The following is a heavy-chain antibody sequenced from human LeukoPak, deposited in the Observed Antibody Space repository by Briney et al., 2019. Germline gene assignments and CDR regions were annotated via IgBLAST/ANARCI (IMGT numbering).Heavy chain of an antibody. Sequence: PGRSLRLSCAASRFTFSSYGMHWVRQAPGKGLEWVAVIWYDGSNKYYADSVKGRFTISRDNSKNTLYLQMNSLRAEDTAVYYCAKDTDAYGGDMDVWGKGTTVTVSS. CDR3: AKDTDAYGGDMDV. CDR2: IWYDGSNK. CDR1: RFTFSSYG. V-gene: IGHV3-33*06. J-gene: IGHJ6*03. D-gene: IGHD3-16*01.